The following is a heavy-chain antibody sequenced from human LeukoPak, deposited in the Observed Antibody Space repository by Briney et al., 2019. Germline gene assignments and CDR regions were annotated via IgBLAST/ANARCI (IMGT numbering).Heavy chain of an antibody. J-gene: IGHJ3*02. V-gene: IGHV4-30-4*08. D-gene: IGHD6-19*01. CDR1: GYSISSGYY. Sequence: SETLSLTCTVSGYSISSGYYWSWIRQPPGKGLEWIGYIYYSGSTYYNPSLKSRVTISVDTSKNQFSLKLSSVTAADTAVYYCARDISSGWYRAFDIWGQGTMVTVSS. CDR3: ARDISSGWYRAFDI. CDR2: IYYSGST.